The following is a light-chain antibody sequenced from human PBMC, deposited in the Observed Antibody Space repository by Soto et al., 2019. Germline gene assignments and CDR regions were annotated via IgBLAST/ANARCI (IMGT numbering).Light chain of an antibody. CDR3: QEYGPSRT. J-gene: IGKJ1*01. CDR2: GAS. V-gene: IGKV3-20*01. CDR1: QSVSSSY. Sequence: KYPGTLSLSPGERATLSCRASQSVSSSYLAWYQQKPGQAPRLLIYGASSRATGIPDRFSGSGSGTDFTLTISRLEPEDSAVYYCQEYGPSRTFGQGTKVDIK.